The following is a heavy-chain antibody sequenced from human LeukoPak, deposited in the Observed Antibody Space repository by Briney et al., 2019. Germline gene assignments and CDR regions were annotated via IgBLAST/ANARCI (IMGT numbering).Heavy chain of an antibody. J-gene: IGHJ4*02. Sequence: GGSLRLSCAASGFTVSSNYMSWVRQAPGKGLEWVSVIYSGGSTYYADSMKGRFTISRDNSKNTLYLQMNSLRAEDTAVYYCARDPSSPHSSGGVTSYWGQGTLVTVSS. D-gene: IGHD3-16*01. CDR1: GFTVSSNY. CDR3: ARDPSSPHSSGGVTSY. V-gene: IGHV3-66*01. CDR2: IYSGGST.